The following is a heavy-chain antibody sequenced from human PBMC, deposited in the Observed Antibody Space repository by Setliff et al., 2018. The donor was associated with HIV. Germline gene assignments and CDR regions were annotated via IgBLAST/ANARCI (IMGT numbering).Heavy chain of an antibody. V-gene: IGHV1-69*13. D-gene: IGHD2-2*01. J-gene: IGHJ6*02. CDR1: GGTFSNYA. Sequence: ASVKVSCKASGGTFSNYAINWVRQAPGQGLEWMGAIIPIFGTPNYAQKFHDRVTITADESTSTAYMDLSSLTSADTAVYYCARESEMATAANYYYGMGVWGQGTTVTVSS. CDR2: IIPIFGTP. CDR3: ARESEMATAANYYYGMGV.